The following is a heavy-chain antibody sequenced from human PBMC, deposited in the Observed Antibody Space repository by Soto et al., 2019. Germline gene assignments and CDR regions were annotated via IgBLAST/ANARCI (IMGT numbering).Heavy chain of an antibody. CDR1: GYTFTGYY. V-gene: IGHV1-2*04. CDR2: INPNSGGT. Sequence: ASVKVSCKASGYTFTGYYMHWVRQAPGQGLEWMGWINPNSGGTNYAQKFQGWVTMTRDTSISTAYMELSRLRSDDTAAYYCARDSYDYYGSGSYRPLGRYYYYGMDVWGQGTSVTVSS. D-gene: IGHD3-10*01. CDR3: ARDSYDYYGSGSYRPLGRYYYYGMDV. J-gene: IGHJ6*02.